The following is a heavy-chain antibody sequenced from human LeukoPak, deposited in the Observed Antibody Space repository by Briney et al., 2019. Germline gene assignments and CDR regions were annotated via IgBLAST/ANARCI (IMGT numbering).Heavy chain of an antibody. D-gene: IGHD3-10*01. J-gene: IGHJ4*02. V-gene: IGHV3-7*01. Sequence: SGGSLRLSXAASGFTFSTHWMSWVRQAPGKGLEWVANIKQDGNEKYYVDSVKGRFTISRDNAKNSLYLQMNSLRAEDTAVYYCARVSSYGSGSYYNPWIDYWGQGTLVTVSS. CDR1: GFTFSTHW. CDR3: ARVSSYGSGSYYNPWIDY. CDR2: IKQDGNEK.